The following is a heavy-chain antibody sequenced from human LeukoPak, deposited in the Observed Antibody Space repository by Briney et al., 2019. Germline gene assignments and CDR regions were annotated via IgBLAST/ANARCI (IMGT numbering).Heavy chain of an antibody. D-gene: IGHD2-2*01. CDR1: GYTFRDYG. Sequence: ASVKVSCKASGYTFRDYGINWVRQAPGQGLEWMGWISAYNGNTNYAQKLQGRVTMTTDTSTSTAYMELRSLRSDDTAVYYCARGRGVVPAAIRVWFDPWGQGTLVTVSS. CDR2: ISAYNGNT. J-gene: IGHJ5*02. CDR3: ARGRGVVPAAIRVWFDP. V-gene: IGHV1-18*01.